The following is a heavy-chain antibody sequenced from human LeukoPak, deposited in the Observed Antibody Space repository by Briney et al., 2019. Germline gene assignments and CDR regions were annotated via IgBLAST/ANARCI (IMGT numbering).Heavy chain of an antibody. Sequence: SETLSLTCTVSGGSISSYYWSWIRQPPGKGLEWIGYIYYSGSTNYNPSLKSRVTISVDTSKNQFSLKLSSVTAADTAVYYCARGGIAAAGKQFDIWGQGTMVTVSS. CDR1: GGSISSYY. D-gene: IGHD6-13*01. CDR3: ARGGIAAAGKQFDI. CDR2: IYYSGST. V-gene: IGHV4-59*01. J-gene: IGHJ3*02.